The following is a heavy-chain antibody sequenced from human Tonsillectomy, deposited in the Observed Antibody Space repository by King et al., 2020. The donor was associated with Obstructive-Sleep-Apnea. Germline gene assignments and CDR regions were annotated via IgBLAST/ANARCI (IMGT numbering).Heavy chain of an antibody. J-gene: IGHJ4*01. CDR1: GGSFGAYY. CDR3: AGDYGDYKVDY. D-gene: IGHD4-17*01. Sequence: VQLQESGPRLVKPWETLSLTCTVSGGSFGAYYWSWIRQPPGRGLEWIGNIYYTVTTNYNPSLKSRITMSVDTSKTQFSLKLRSVTAADTAVYFCAGDYGDYKVDYWGQGSLVTVSS. V-gene: IGHV4-59*01. CDR2: IYYTVTT.